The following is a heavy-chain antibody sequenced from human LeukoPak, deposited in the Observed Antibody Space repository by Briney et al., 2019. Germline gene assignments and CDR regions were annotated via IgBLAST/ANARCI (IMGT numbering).Heavy chain of an antibody. Sequence: GASVKVSCKASGYTFTSYYMHWVRQAPGQGLEWMGIINPSGGSTSYARKFQGRVTMTRDTSTSTVYMELSSLRSEDTAVYYCAREIIAVAGVNYFDYWGQGTLVTVSS. CDR1: GYTFTSYY. D-gene: IGHD6-19*01. CDR3: AREIIAVAGVNYFDY. J-gene: IGHJ4*02. V-gene: IGHV1-46*01. CDR2: INPSGGST.